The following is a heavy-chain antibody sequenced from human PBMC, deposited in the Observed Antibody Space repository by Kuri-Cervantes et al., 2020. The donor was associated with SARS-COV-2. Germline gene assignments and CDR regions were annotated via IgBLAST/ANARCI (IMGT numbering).Heavy chain of an antibody. Sequence: GGSLRLSCSASGFTFSSYAMHWVRQAPGKGLEYVSAISSNGGSTYYAGSVKGRFTISRDNSKNTLYLQMSSLRAEDTAVYYCVKGPYQLLYYYYGMDVWGQGTTVTVSS. CDR3: VKGPYQLLYYYYGMDV. CDR1: GFTFSSYA. J-gene: IGHJ6*02. D-gene: IGHD2-2*01. CDR2: ISSNGGST. V-gene: IGHV3-64D*06.